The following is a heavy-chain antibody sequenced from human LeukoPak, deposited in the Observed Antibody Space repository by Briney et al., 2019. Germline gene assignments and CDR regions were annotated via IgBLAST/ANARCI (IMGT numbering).Heavy chain of an antibody. CDR2: ISGSGGST. J-gene: IGHJ4*02. CDR3: AKDIAAAGTVDY. V-gene: IGHV3-23*01. Sequence: GGSLRLSCAASGFTFSSYAMSWVRQAPGKGLEWVSAISGSGGSTYYADSVKGRFTISRDNSKNTLYPQMNSLRAEDTAVYYCAKDIAAAGTVDYWGQGTLVTVSS. D-gene: IGHD6-13*01. CDR1: GFTFSSYA.